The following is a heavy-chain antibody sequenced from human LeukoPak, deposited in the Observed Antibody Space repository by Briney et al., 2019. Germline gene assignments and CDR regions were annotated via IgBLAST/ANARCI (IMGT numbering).Heavy chain of an antibody. CDR1: GYTFTGYY. CDR3: ASYSSRWYGGAFDI. CDR2: INPNSGGT. V-gene: IGHV1-2*02. Sequence: ASVKVSCKASGYTFTGYYMQWVRQAPGQGLEWMGWINPNSGGTNYAQKFQGRVTMTRDTSISTAYMELSRLRSDDTAVYYCASYSSRWYGGAFDIWGQGTMVTVSS. D-gene: IGHD6-13*01. J-gene: IGHJ3*02.